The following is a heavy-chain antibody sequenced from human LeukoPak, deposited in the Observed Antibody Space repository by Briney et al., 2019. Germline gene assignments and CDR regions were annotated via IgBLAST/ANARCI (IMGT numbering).Heavy chain of an antibody. D-gene: IGHD3-10*01. V-gene: IGHV4-4*07. CDR2: IYTSGST. Sequence: SETLSLTCTVACGSIGNYYYSWIRQPAGKGLEWIGRIYTSGSTDYNPSLKSRVTMSVDTPRNQFSLPLSSVTAADTGVYYCARSGDFRRGLAVWGQGTTVSLS. CDR1: CGSIGNYY. J-gene: IGHJ6*02. CDR3: ARSGDFRRGLAV.